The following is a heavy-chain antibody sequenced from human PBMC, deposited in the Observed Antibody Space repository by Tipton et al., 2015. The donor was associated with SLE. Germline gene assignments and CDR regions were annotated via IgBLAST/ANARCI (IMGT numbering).Heavy chain of an antibody. J-gene: IGHJ4*02. CDR3: AKELVGAYYLDF. Sequence: SLRLSCAASGFTFSSYGMHWVRQAPGKGLEWVAVTSYDGSNKYYADSVQGRFTISRDNSKNTLYLQMNSLRAEDTAVYYCAKELVGAYYLDFWGQGTLVTVSS. D-gene: IGHD1-26*01. V-gene: IGHV3-30*12. CDR1: GFTFSSYG. CDR2: TSYDGSNK.